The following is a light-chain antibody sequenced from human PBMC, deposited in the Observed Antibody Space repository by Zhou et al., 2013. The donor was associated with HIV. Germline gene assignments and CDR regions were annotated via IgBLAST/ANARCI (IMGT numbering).Light chain of an antibody. CDR1: SSDVGSYNL. CDR2: DVS. CDR3: SSYSSSSTLYV. J-gene: IGLJ1*01. V-gene: IGLV2-14*02. Sequence: QSALTQPASVSGSPGQSITISCTGTSSDVGSYNLVSWYQQHPGKAPKLMIYDVSKRPSGVSNRFSGSKSGNTASLTISGLQAEDEADYYCSSYSSSSTLYVFGTGTKVTV.